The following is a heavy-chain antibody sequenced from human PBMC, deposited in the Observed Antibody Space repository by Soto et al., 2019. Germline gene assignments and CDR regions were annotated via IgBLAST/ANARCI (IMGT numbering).Heavy chain of an antibody. Sequence: EVQLVESGGGAVQPGGSLRLSCVASGITFTNYWMHWVRQVPGKGLVWVARVDSDGRSTSYADFVKSRLTISRDNAKNTHYLQRNSVRLEYSAMLYGGTVCETWGEGIPVPVSS. CDR1: GITFTNYW. CDR3: GTVCET. J-gene: IGHJ5*02. V-gene: IGHV3-74*01. CDR2: VDSDGRST.